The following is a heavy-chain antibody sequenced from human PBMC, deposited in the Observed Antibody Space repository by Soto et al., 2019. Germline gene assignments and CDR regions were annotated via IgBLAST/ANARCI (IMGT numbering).Heavy chain of an antibody. V-gene: IGHV3-7*01. D-gene: IGHD5-18*01. Sequence: EVQLVESGGGLVQPGGSLRLSCAASGFNFSSYWMSWVRQAPGKGLEWVANIKQDGSEKYYVDSVKGRFTISRDNAKNSLYLQLNSLRAEDTSVYYCARDDHVDTSMGLWGQGTLVTVSS. CDR2: IKQDGSEK. J-gene: IGHJ4*02. CDR3: ARDDHVDTSMGL. CDR1: GFNFSSYW.